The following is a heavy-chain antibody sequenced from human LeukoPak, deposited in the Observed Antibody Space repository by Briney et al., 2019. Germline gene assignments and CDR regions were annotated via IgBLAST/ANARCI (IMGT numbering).Heavy chain of an antibody. CDR1: GYTFTNYG. D-gene: IGHD6-6*01. V-gene: IGHV1-69*13. J-gene: IGHJ4*02. Sequence: SVKVSCKASGYTFTNYGISWVRQAPGQGLEWMGGIIPIFGTANYAQKFQGRVTITADESTSTAYMELSSLRSEDTAVYYCARAGIAALNFDYWGQGTLVTVSS. CDR3: ARAGIAALNFDY. CDR2: IIPIFGTA.